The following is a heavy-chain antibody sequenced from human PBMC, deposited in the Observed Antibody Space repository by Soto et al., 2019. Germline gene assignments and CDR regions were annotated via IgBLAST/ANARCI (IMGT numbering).Heavy chain of an antibody. CDR1: GFTFSDYY. Sequence: QVQLVESGGGLVKPGGSLRLSCAASGFTFSDYYMSWIRQAPGKGLEWVSYISSSRSYTNYADSVKGRFTISRDNAKNSLYLQMNRLRAEATAVYYCARDADILTGSDAFDIWGQGTMVTVSS. D-gene: IGHD3-9*01. CDR3: ARDADILTGSDAFDI. J-gene: IGHJ3*02. V-gene: IGHV3-11*05. CDR2: ISSSRSYT.